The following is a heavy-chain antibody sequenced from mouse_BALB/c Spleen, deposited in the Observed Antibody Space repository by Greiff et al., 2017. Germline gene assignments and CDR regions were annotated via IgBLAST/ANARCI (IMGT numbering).Heavy chain of an antibody. Sequence: QVQLQQPGAELVMPGASVKMSCKASGYTFTDYWMHWVKQRPGQGLEWIGAIDTSDSYTSYNQKFKGKATLTVDESSSTAYMQLSSLTSEDSAVYYCARQGNYAHSWGQGTTLTVSS. CDR2: IDTSDSYT. CDR1: GYTFTDYW. D-gene: IGHD2-1*01. CDR3: ARQGNYAHS. J-gene: IGHJ2*01. V-gene: IGHV1-69*01.